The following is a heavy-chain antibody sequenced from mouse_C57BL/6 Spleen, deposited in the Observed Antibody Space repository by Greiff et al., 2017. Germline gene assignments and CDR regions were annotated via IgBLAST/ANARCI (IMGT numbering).Heavy chain of an antibody. J-gene: IGHJ4*01. CDR2: IYPRDGST. Sequence: QVQLQQSDAELVKPGASVKISCKVSGYAFTDHTIHWMKQRPEQGLEWIGYIYPRDGSTKYNEKFKGKATLTADKSSSPAYMQLNSLTSEDSAVYFCARCRVIVNGEEDMDYWGQGTSVTVSS. D-gene: IGHD1-1*01. CDR3: ARCRVIVNGEEDMDY. CDR1: GYAFTDHT. V-gene: IGHV1-78*01.